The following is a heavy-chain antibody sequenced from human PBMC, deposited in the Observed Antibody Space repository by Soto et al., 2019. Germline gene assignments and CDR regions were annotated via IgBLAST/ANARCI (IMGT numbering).Heavy chain of an antibody. CDR2: LSSDGFGA. CDR3: AKNQGVELVPLATVDWFDP. D-gene: IGHD1-26*01. CDR1: GFSLSPYW. V-gene: IGHV3-74*03. J-gene: IGHJ5*02. Sequence: PGGSLRLSCAASGFSLSPYWMHWVRQVPGRGLEWVARLSSDGFGAAYADSVKGRFFISRDIARNTLSLQMNSLRADDTAVYYCAKNQGVELVPLATVDWFDPWGQGSVVTVS.